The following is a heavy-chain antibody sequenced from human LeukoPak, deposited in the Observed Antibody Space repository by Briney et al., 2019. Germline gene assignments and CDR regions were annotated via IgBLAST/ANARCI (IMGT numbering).Heavy chain of an antibody. D-gene: IGHD2-15*01. V-gene: IGHV3-21*06. CDR2: ISSRSNYI. Sequence: GGSLRLSCAASGFTFSSYSMIWVRQAPGKGLEWVSSISSRSNYIYYADSVKGRFTISRDNAKNSLYLQMNSLRAEDTAVYYCARDRSRYCSGGSCSRFDYWGQGTLVTVSS. CDR3: ARDRSRYCSGGSCSRFDY. CDR1: GFTFSSYS. J-gene: IGHJ4*02.